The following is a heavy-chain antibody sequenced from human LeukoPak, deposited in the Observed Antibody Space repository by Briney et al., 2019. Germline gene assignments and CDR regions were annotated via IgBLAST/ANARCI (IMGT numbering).Heavy chain of an antibody. V-gene: IGHV1-18*03. CDR1: GYTFTSYG. D-gene: IGHD1-26*01. CDR2: ISAYNGNT. Sequence: GASVKVSCKASGYTFTSYGISWVRQAPGQGLEWMGWISAYNGNTNYAQKFQGRVTMTEDTSTDTAYMELSSLRSEDMAVYYCATLSVGATNIDYWGQGTLVTVSS. J-gene: IGHJ4*02. CDR3: ATLSVGATNIDY.